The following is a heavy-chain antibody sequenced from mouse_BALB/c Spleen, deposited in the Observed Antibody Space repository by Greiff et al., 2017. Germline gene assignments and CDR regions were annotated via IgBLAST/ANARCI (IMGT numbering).Heavy chain of an antibody. CDR2: IWAGGST. CDR1: GFSLTSYC. J-gene: IGHJ1*01. Sequence: VMLLESGPGLVAPSQSLSITCTVSGFSLTSYCVHWVRQPPGKGLEWLGVIWAGGSTNYNSALMSRLSISKDNSKSQVFLKMNSLQTDDTAMYYCDRGRYDGRWYFDVWGAGTTVTVST. V-gene: IGHV2-9*02. D-gene: IGHD2-14*01. CDR3: DRGRYDGRWYFDV.